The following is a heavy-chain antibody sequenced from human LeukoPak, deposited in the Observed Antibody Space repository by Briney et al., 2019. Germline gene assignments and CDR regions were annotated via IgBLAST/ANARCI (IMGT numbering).Heavy chain of an antibody. CDR3: AALYCSGGSCYSRSSSYYYYYMDV. D-gene: IGHD2-15*01. J-gene: IGHJ6*03. CDR1: GYTFTSYG. CDR2: ISAYNGNT. Sequence: ASVKVSCKASGYTFTSYGISWVRQAPGQGLEWMGWISAYNGNTNYAQKLQGRVTMTTDTSTSTAYMELRSLRSDDTAVYYCAALYCSGGSCYSRSSSYYYYYMDVWGKGTTVTVSS. V-gene: IGHV1-18*01.